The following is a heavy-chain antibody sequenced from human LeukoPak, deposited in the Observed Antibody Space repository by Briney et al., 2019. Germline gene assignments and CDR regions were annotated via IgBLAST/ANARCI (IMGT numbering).Heavy chain of an antibody. CDR2: INSDGSST. J-gene: IGHJ4*02. V-gene: IGHV3-74*01. CDR1: GFTFSTYW. CDR3: ARRGSD. Sequence: GGSLRLSCAASGFTFSTYWMHWVRQAPGKGLVWVSRINSDGSSTTYADSVRGRFTISRDNARNTLYLQMNSLRGEDTAVYYCARRGSDWGQGTLVTVSS. D-gene: IGHD3-10*01.